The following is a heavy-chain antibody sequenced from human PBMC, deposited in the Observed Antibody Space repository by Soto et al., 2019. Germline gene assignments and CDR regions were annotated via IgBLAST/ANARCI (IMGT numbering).Heavy chain of an antibody. CDR1: GGSISSSSYY. Sequence: SETLSLTCTVSGGSISSSSYYWGWIRQPPGKGLEWIGSIYYSGSTYYNPSLKSRVTISVDTSKNQFSLKLSSVTAADTAVYYCARPTRGTIFGVVPLGWFDPWGQGTLVTVSS. CDR2: IYYSGST. D-gene: IGHD3-3*01. J-gene: IGHJ5*02. CDR3: ARPTRGTIFGVVPLGWFDP. V-gene: IGHV4-39*01.